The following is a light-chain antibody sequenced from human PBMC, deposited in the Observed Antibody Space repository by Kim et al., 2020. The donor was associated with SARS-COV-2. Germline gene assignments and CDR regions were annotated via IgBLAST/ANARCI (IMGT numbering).Light chain of an antibody. CDR3: QQTYTSWT. CDR1: QRIAIY. V-gene: IGKV1-39*01. J-gene: IGKJ1*01. CDR2: GAS. Sequence: SAPVEDRVTITCRASQRIAIYLHWYQQKPGKAPNLLIYGASSLQSGVPARFSGSGSGTDFTLTISSLHPEDFATYYCQQTYTSWTFGPGTKVDIK.